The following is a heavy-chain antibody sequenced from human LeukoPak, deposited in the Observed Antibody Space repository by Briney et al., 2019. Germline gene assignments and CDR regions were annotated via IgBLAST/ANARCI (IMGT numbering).Heavy chain of an antibody. CDR1: GYTFTSYG. J-gene: IGHJ6*02. CDR2: ISAYNGNT. V-gene: IGHV1-18*01. D-gene: IGHD2-2*01. CDR3: ARAYPLRPASTSCPACYYYYYGMDV. Sequence: ASVKVSCKASGYTFTSYGISWVRQAPGQGLEWMGWISAYNGNTNYAQKLQGRVTMTTDTSTSTAYMELRSLRSDDTAVYYCARAYPLRPASTSCPACYYYYYGMDVWGQGTTVTVSS.